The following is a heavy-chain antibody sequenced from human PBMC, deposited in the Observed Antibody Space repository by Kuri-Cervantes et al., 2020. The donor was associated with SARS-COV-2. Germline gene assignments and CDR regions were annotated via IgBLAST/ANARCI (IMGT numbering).Heavy chain of an antibody. D-gene: IGHD6-6*01. CDR3: AKGSSSSGRYNWFDP. J-gene: IGHJ5*02. CDR2: ISGSGGST. V-gene: IGHV3-23*01. Sequence: GESLKISCAASGFTFSSYWMHWVRQAPGKGLEWVSAISGSGGSTYYADSVKGRFTISRDNSKNTLYLQMNSLRAEDTAVYYCAKGSSSSGRYNWFDPWGQGTLVTVSS. CDR1: GFTFSSYW.